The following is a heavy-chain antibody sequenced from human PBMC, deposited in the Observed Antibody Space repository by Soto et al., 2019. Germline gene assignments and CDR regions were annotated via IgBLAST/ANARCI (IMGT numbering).Heavy chain of an antibody. V-gene: IGHV1-69*01. D-gene: IGHD3-10*01. CDR1: GVSFNNNG. CDR2: VSPPFRTS. CDR3: ARVLYYGSGSYSPYGMDV. J-gene: IGHJ6*02. Sequence: QVQLVQSGAEVKKPGSSVKVSCTTSGVSFNNNGIGWVRQAPGHGLEWMGGVSPPFRTSNYARKFPGRISITADASTGTVNMELSSLTSEDTAQYYCARVLYYGSGSYSPYGMDVWGQGTTVTVSS.